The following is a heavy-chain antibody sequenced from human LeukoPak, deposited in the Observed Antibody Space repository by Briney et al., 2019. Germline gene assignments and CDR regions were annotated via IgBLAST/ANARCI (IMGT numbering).Heavy chain of an antibody. Sequence: GGSLRLSCEASGFTFTTYSMTWVRQAPGKGLEWVSIISSGSSAIFSADALKGRFTISRDNAKNSLYLQMNSLRAEDTAVYYCARARHCGGDCLGPYYFDYWGQGTLVTVSS. V-gene: IGHV3-21*01. J-gene: IGHJ4*02. D-gene: IGHD2-21*02. CDR1: GFTFTTYS. CDR2: ISSGSSAI. CDR3: ARARHCGGDCLGPYYFDY.